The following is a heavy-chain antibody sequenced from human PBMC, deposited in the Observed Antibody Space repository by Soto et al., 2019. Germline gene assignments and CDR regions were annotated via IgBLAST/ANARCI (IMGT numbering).Heavy chain of an antibody. J-gene: IGHJ5*02. CDR3: ARGDIVLVPASEGNWFDP. D-gene: IGHD2-2*01. Sequence: ASLKVSCKASGYSFDDYGISWVRQVPGQGLEWMGWISAYNGNTNFAQRFQGRVTLTTDTSTSTAYMEVSSLRSGDTAVYYCARGDIVLVPASEGNWFDPWGQGTLVPVS. V-gene: IGHV1-18*01. CDR1: GYSFDDYG. CDR2: ISAYNGNT.